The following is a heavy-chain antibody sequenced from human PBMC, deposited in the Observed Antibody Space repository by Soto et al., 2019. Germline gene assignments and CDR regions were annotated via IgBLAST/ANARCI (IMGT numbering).Heavy chain of an antibody. D-gene: IGHD2-2*01. CDR2: IYPGDSDS. CDR3: AKHEGYCSTTTCSNFDY. CDR1: GFTFTSYW. J-gene: IGHJ4*02. Sequence: PGESLKISCKGSGFTFTSYWIAWVRQMPGIGLEWMGIIYPGDSDSSYSPSFQGQVTISADKSINTAYLHWSSLKASDTAIYYCAKHEGYCSTTTCSNFDYWGQGTLVTVSS. V-gene: IGHV5-51*01.